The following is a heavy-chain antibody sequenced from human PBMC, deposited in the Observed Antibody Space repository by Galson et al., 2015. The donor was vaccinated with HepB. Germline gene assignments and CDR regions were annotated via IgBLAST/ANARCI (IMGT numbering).Heavy chain of an antibody. CDR1: GYTFTSYD. CDR2: MNPNSGNT. CDR3: ARGLGGIYCSSTSCYKIYWFDP. J-gene: IGHJ5*02. V-gene: IGHV1-8*01. D-gene: IGHD2-2*02. Sequence: SVKVSCKASGYTFTSYDINWVRQATGQGLEWMGWMNPNSGNTGYAQKFQGRVTMTRNTSIGTAYMELSSLRSEDTAVYYCARGLGGIYCSSTSCYKIYWFDPWGQGTLVTVSS.